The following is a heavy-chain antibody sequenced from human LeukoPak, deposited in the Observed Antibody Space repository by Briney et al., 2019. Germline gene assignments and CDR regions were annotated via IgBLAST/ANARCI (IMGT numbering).Heavy chain of an antibody. CDR2: ISAYNGNT. Sequence: ASVKVSCKASGYTFTSYGISWVRQAPGQGLEWMGWISAYNGNTNYAQKLQGRVTMTTDTSTSTAYMELRSLRSDDTAVYYCARADIVATSGGPYFDYWGQGTLVTVSS. J-gene: IGHJ4*02. CDR1: GYTFTSYG. CDR3: ARADIVATSGGPYFDY. V-gene: IGHV1-18*01. D-gene: IGHD5-12*01.